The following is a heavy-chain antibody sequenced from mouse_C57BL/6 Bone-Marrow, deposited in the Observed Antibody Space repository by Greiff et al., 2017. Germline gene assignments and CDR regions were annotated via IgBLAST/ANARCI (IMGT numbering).Heavy chain of an antibody. J-gene: IGHJ3*01. CDR3: ARGYYDYDTGFAY. Sequence: VQLKESGAELVRPGSSVKMSCKTSGYTFTSYGINWVKQRPGQGLEWIGYIYIGNGYTEYNEKFKGKATLTSDTSSSTAYMQHSSLTSEDSAIYFCARGYYDYDTGFAYWGQGTLVTVSA. D-gene: IGHD2-4*01. CDR2: IYIGNGYT. V-gene: IGHV1-58*01. CDR1: GYTFTSYG.